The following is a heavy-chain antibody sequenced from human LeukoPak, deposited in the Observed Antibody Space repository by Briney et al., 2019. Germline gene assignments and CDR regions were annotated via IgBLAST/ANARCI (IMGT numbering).Heavy chain of an antibody. Sequence: GRSLRLSCAASGFIFSSYGMHWVGQAPAREVEGVAVIWCDGSNKYYADSVKGRFTISRDNSKNTLYLQMNSLRAEDTAVYYCAGDPGKVHGYYMDVWGKGTTVTVSS. CDR2: IWCDGSNK. V-gene: IGHV3-33*01. J-gene: IGHJ6*03. CDR3: AGDPGKVHGYYMDV. D-gene: IGHD2-8*01. CDR1: GFIFSSYG.